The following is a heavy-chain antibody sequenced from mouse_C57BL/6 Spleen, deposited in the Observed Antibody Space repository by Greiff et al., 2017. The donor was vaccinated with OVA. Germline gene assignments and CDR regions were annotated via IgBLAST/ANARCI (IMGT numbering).Heavy chain of an antibody. CDR1: GFNFTDYY. V-gene: IGHV14-2*01. Sequence: VQLQQSGAELVKPGASVKLSCTASGFNFTDYYMHWVKQRTEQGLEWIGRIDPEDGETKYAPKFQGKATITADTSSNTAYLQLGSLTSEDTAVYCCTLWLLADFDYWGQGTTLTVSS. CDR2: IDPEDGET. CDR3: TLWLLADFDY. D-gene: IGHD2-3*01. J-gene: IGHJ2*01.